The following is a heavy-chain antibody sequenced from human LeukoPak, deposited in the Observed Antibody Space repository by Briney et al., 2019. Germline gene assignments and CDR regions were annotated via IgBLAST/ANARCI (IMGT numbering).Heavy chain of an antibody. J-gene: IGHJ2*01. CDR3: ARLGGATVTTIKYWYFDL. V-gene: IGHV4-59*08. CDR1: GGSISPYY. CDR2: IYYSGSI. D-gene: IGHD5-12*01. Sequence: TSETLSLTCTVSGGSISPYYWSWLRQPPGKGLEYIGYIYYSGSINYNPSLKSRVTISVDTSKNQFSLNLSSVTAADTAVYYCARLGGATVTTIKYWYFDLWGRGTLVTVSS.